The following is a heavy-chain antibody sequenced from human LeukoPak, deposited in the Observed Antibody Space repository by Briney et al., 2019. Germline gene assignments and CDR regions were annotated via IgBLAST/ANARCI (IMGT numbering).Heavy chain of an antibody. CDR3: ARGFADFVWGSYPSSY. Sequence: GGSLRLSCVASGFTFSSYSMSWVRQAPGKGLEWVSSITGSSTYIHYAGSVKGRFTISRDNAKNSLYLQMNSLRAEDTAVYYCARGFADFVWGSYPSSYWGQGILVTVSS. V-gene: IGHV3-21*01. CDR2: ITGSSTYI. J-gene: IGHJ4*02. D-gene: IGHD3-16*02. CDR1: GFTFSSYS.